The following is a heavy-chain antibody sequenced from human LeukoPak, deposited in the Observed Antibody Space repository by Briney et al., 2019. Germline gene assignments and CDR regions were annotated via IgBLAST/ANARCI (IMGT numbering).Heavy chain of an antibody. CDR3: ASLLAYCGGDCSMGFDY. J-gene: IGHJ4*02. Sequence: GSLRLSCAASGFTFSSYGMHWVRQAPGKGLEWVAVIWYDGSNKYYADSVKGRFTISRDNSKNTLYLQMNSLRAEDTAVYYCASLLAYCGGDCSMGFDYWGQGTLVTVSP. CDR1: GFTFSSYG. CDR2: IWYDGSNK. D-gene: IGHD2-21*02. V-gene: IGHV3-33*01.